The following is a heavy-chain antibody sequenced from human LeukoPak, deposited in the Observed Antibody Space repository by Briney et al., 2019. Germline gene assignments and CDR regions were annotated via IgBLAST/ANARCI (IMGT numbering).Heavy chain of an antibody. J-gene: IGHJ1*01. CDR2: ISSSSSFI. V-gene: IGHV3-21*01. CDR1: GFTFSSYN. Sequence: GGSLRLSCAASGFTFSSYNMNWVRQAPGKGLEWVSSISSSSSFIYYADSVKGRFTISRDNGKNSLYLQMNSLRAEDTAVYYCARDLTTSSTAYFHHWGQGTLVTVSS. CDR3: ARDLTTSSTAYFHH. D-gene: IGHD6-6*01.